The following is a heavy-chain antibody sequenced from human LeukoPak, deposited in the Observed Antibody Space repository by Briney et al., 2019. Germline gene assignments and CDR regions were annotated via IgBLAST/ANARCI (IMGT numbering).Heavy chain of an antibody. D-gene: IGHD2-2*01. J-gene: IGHJ4*02. Sequence: GASVKLSCKASGYSFTNYYMHWVRQAPGQGLEWMGIINPSGGSKTNAQKLHGRVTMTRDTCTTTVYMELSSLRSDDTAMYYCARDGRDVVVVPGAMPYWGQGALVTVSS. CDR2: INPSGGSK. CDR3: ARDGRDVVVVPGAMPY. CDR1: GYSFTNYY. V-gene: IGHV1-46*01.